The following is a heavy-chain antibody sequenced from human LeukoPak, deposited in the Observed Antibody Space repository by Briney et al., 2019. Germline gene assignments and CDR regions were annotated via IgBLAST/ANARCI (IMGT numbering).Heavy chain of an antibody. CDR2: IIPIFGTA. V-gene: IGHV1-69*05. J-gene: IGHJ5*02. CDR1: GCTFSSYA. Sequence: SVKVSCKASGCTFSSYAISWVRQAPGQGLEWMGGIIPIFGTANYAQKFQGRVTITTDESTSTACMELSSLRSEDTAVYYCATNRDGYNLNWFEPWGQGTLVTVS. D-gene: IGHD5-24*01. CDR3: ATNRDGYNLNWFEP.